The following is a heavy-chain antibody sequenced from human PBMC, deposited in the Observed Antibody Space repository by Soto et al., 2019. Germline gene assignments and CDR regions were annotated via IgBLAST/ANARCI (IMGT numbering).Heavy chain of an antibody. J-gene: IGHJ6*02. Sequence: QVRLQQWGAGLLKPSETLSLTCAVYGGSFSGYYWSWIRQPPGKGLEWIGEINHSGSTNYNPSLKSRVTISVDTSKNQFSLKLSSVTAADTAVYYCARLRPLWFGELLGYYYYYGMDVWGQGTTVTVSS. CDR1: GGSFSGYY. CDR2: INHSGST. D-gene: IGHD3-10*01. V-gene: IGHV4-34*01. CDR3: ARLRPLWFGELLGYYYYYGMDV.